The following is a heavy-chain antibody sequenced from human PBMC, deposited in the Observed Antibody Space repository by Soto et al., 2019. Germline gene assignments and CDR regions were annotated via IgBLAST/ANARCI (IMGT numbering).Heavy chain of an antibody. V-gene: IGHV3-23*01. CDR1: GFTFSNYA. CDR2: ISGSGVTT. J-gene: IGHJ4*02. Sequence: EAQLLESGGDLVQPGGSLRLSCATSGFTFSNYAMSWVRQAPGKGLEWVSTISGSGVTTYYADSVQGRFTISRDNSKNTLYLQMNILRAEDTAVYYCAKKKGTTVTSFDYWGQGTMVTVSS. CDR3: AKKKGTTVTSFDY. D-gene: IGHD4-17*01.